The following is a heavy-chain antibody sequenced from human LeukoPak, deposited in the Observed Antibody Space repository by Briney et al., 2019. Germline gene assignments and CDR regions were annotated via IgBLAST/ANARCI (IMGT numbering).Heavy chain of an antibody. J-gene: IGHJ4*02. CDR2: IYHSGST. D-gene: IGHD3-3*01. CDR1: GGSISSYY. Sequence: SETLSLTCTVSGGSISSYYWSWIRQPPGKGLEWIGYIYHSGSTNYNPSLKSRVTISVDTSKNQFSLKLSSVTAADTAVYYCAREASVFGVAEQYYFDYWGQGTLVTVSS. CDR3: AREASVFGVAEQYYFDY. V-gene: IGHV4-59*01.